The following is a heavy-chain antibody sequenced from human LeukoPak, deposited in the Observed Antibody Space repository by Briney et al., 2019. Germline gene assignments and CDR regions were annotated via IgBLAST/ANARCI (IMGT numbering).Heavy chain of an antibody. CDR2: ISYSSSTI. D-gene: IGHD2-15*01. Sequence: QPGGSLRLSCAASGFTFSSYSMNWVRQAPGKGLEWVSYISYSSSTIYYADSVKGRFTISRDNAKNSLYLQMNSLRAEDTAVYYCARDPCSGGSCYSPSAYWGQGTLVTVSS. CDR1: GFTFSSYS. CDR3: ARDPCSGGSCYSPSAY. J-gene: IGHJ4*02. V-gene: IGHV3-48*04.